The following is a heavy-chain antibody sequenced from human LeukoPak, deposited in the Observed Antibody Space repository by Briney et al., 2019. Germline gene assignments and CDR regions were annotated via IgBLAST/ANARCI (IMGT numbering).Heavy chain of an antibody. CDR3: ANYGSGSYRFDP. Sequence: PSETLSLTCTVSGGSISSGGFYWSWIRQNPGKGLEWIGYISYSGTTYYNPSLKSRVAISVDTSKNLFSLKLSSVTAADTAVYYCANYGSGSYRFDPWGQGTLVTVSS. D-gene: IGHD3-10*01. V-gene: IGHV4-31*03. J-gene: IGHJ5*02. CDR1: GGSISSGGFY. CDR2: ISYSGTT.